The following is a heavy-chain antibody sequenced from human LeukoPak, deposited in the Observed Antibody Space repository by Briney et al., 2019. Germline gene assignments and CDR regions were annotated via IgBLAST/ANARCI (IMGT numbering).Heavy chain of an antibody. CDR3: ARYRSPLEYYYYYYGMDV. J-gene: IGHJ6*02. CDR2: IIPIFGTA. D-gene: IGHD3-3*01. CDR1: GCTFSIYA. Sequence: AASVKVSCKSSGCTFSIYAISWLRQAPGQGLEWMGGIIPIFGTANYAQQFHSRVTITADDSTSTAYMELSSLRSEDTAVYYCARYRSPLEYYYYYYGMDVWGQGTTVTVSS. V-gene: IGHV1-69*13.